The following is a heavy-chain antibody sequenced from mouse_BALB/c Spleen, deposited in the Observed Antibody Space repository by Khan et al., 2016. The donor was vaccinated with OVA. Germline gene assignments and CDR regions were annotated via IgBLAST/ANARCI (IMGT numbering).Heavy chain of an antibody. CDR2: IWSDGST. CDR1: GLSLTSYG. V-gene: IGHV2-6*02. Sequence: QVQLKQSGPGLVAPSQSLSITCTVSGLSLTSYGVHWVRQPPGKGLEWLVVIWSDGSTTYNSALKSRLSISKDNSKSQVFLKMNSLQTDDTAMYYCARNMGDGYYVYAMDYWGQGTSVTVSS. J-gene: IGHJ4*01. CDR3: ARNMGDGYYVYAMDY. D-gene: IGHD2-3*01.